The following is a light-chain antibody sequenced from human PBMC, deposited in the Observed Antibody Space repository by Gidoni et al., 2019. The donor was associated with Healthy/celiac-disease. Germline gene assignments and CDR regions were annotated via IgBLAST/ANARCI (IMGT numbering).Light chain of an antibody. Sequence: EIVLTQCPATLSLSPGERASQSVSSYLAWYQQKPGQAPRLLIYDASNRATGIPARFSGSGSGTDFTLTISSLEPEDFAVYYCQQRRAFGQGTRLEIK. CDR3: QQRRA. CDR1: QSVSSY. CDR2: DAS. J-gene: IGKJ5*01. V-gene: IGKV3-11*01.